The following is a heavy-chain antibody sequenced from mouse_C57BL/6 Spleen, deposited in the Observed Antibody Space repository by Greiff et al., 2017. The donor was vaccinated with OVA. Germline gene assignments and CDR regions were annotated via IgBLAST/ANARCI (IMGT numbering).Heavy chain of an antibody. D-gene: IGHD2-1*01. J-gene: IGHJ3*01. V-gene: IGHV1-59*01. CDR1: GYTFTSYW. Sequence: QVQLQQPGAELVRPGTSVKLSCKASGYTFTSYWMHWVKQRPGQGLEWIGVIDPSDSYTNYNQKFKGKATLTVDTSSSTAYMQLSSLTSEDSAVYDCARSRGNPFAYWGQGTLVTVSA. CDR3: ARSRGNPFAY. CDR2: IDPSDSYT.